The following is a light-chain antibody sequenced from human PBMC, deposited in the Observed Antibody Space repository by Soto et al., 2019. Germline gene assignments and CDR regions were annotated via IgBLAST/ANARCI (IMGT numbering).Light chain of an antibody. CDR1: SRDVGGYNY. V-gene: IGLV2-11*01. CDR3: CSYAGSYTFYV. J-gene: IGLJ1*01. CDR2: DVS. Sequence: QSALTQPRSVSGSPGQSVTISCTGTSRDVGGYNYVSWYQQHPGKAPKLLIYDVSKRPSGVPDRFSGSKSGNTASLTISGLQAEDEADYCCCSYAGSYTFYVFGTGTKLTVL.